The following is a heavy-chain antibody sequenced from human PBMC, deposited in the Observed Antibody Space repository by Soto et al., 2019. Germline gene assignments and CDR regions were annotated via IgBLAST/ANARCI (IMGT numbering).Heavy chain of an antibody. Sequence: SETLSLSCTVSGDSIRGSSHYWAWNRQPPGKGLEWIGGFYYSGSPYYNPSLKSRVTMSVDTSKNQFSLKLSSVTAADTAVYYCARWHAYSFDYWGQGTLVTVSS. CDR2: FYYSGSP. CDR1: GDSIRGSSHY. V-gene: IGHV4-39*07. D-gene: IGHD1-1*01. J-gene: IGHJ4*02. CDR3: ARWHAYSFDY.